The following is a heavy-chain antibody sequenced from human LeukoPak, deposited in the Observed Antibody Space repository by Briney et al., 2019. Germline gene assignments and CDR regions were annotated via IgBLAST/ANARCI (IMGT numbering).Heavy chain of an antibody. V-gene: IGHV4-31*03. J-gene: IGHJ4*02. CDR2: IYYSGST. D-gene: IGHD6-19*01. CDR1: GGSITIGYYY. Sequence: SQTLYLTCNVSGGSITIGYYYWTWIRHHPGKGLEWIGYIYYSGSTYYNPSLKSRLTISLDTSENQFSLKLTSVTAADTAVYYCARDSSGWLYLDSWGQGTLVTVSS. CDR3: ARDSSGWLYLDS.